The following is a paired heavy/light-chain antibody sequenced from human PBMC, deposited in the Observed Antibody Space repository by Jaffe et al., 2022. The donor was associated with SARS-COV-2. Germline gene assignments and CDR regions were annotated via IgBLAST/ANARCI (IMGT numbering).Light chain of an antibody. J-gene: IGLJ3*02. CDR3: AAWDDSLNVGV. CDR1: SSNIGSNT. CDR2: SNN. V-gene: IGLV1-44*01. Sequence: QSVLTQPPSASGTPGQRVTISCSGSSSNIGSNTVNWYQQLPGTAPKLLIYSNNQRPSGVPDRFSGSKSGTSASLAISGLQSEDEADYYCAAWDDSLNVGVFGGGTKLTVL.
Heavy chain of an antibody. CDR2: IYTSGST. J-gene: IGHJ4*02. CDR1: GGSISSYY. D-gene: IGHD4-17*01. Sequence: QVQLQESGPGLVKPSETLSLTCTVSGGSISSYYWSWIRQPAGKGLEWIGRIYTSGSTNYNPSLKSRVTMSVDTSKNQFSLKLSSVTAADTAVYYCARARYGDYLYYFDYWGQGTLVTVSS. V-gene: IGHV4-4*07. CDR3: ARARYGDYLYYFDY.